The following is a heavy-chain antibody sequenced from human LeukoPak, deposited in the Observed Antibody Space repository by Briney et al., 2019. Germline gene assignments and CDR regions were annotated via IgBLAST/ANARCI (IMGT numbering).Heavy chain of an antibody. CDR3: AKGKVTAFLDWFDP. D-gene: IGHD2-21*02. J-gene: IGHJ5*02. CDR1: GFTFSSYG. CDR2: ISYDGSNK. Sequence: GGSLRLSCAASGFTFSSYGMHWVRQAPGKGLEWVAVISYDGSNKYYADSVKGRFTISRDNSKNTLYLQLNSLRAEDTAIYYCAKGKVTAFLDWFDPWGQGTLVTVSS. V-gene: IGHV3-30*18.